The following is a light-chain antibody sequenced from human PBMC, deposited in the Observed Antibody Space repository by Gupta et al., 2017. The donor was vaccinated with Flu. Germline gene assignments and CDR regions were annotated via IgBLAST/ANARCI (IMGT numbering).Light chain of an antibody. CDR3: QRWYQYPVT. V-gene: IGKV1-9*01. Sequence: DIQLTQSPSFLSASVGDRVAITCRASQAISRSLAWYQQKSGEGPKLLIYAVSTLQTAVPSRFSGSGSGTEFTLTISSRQPEDFGIYYCQRWYQYPVTFGGGTKVEIK. J-gene: IGKJ4*01. CDR1: QAISRS. CDR2: AVS.